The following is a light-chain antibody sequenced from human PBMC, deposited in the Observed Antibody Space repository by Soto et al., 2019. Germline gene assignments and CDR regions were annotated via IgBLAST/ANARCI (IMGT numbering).Light chain of an antibody. Sequence: ETVLTQSPGTLSLSPGDRATLSCRASQSVASQYLAWYQQIPGQAPRLLIYGASNRATGIPDRFSGSGSGTDFTRTISIRQPEYFAVYYCQQDGSSLYTFGQGTKLEIK. J-gene: IGKJ2*01. V-gene: IGKV3-20*01. CDR3: QQDGSSLYT. CDR2: GAS. CDR1: QSVASQY.